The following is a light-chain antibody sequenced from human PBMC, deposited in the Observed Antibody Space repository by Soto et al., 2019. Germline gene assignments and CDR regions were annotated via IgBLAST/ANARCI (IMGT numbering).Light chain of an antibody. J-gene: IGKJ1*01. CDR3: QQRSNWPVT. CDR1: QSVSSY. V-gene: IGKV3-11*01. CDR2: DAS. Sequence: EIVLTQSPATLSLSPGERATLSCRASQSVSSYFAWYQQKPGQAPRLLVYDASNRATGIPARFSGSGSGTDFTLTISGLEPGDFAVYYCQQRSNWPVTFGQGTKVEIK.